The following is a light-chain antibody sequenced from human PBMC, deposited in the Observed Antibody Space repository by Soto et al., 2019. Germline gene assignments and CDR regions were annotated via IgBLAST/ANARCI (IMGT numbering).Light chain of an antibody. CDR3: QHYDSSPLYT. J-gene: IGKJ2*01. CDR1: QSVRSNY. V-gene: IGKV3-20*01. CDR2: AAS. Sequence: EIVLTQSPGTLSLSPGERATLSCRASQSVRSNYLAWYQQKPGQAPRLLISAASSRATGIPDRFSGSGSGTDFNLTISRLEPEDFAVYYCQHYDSSPLYTFGQGTKLDIK.